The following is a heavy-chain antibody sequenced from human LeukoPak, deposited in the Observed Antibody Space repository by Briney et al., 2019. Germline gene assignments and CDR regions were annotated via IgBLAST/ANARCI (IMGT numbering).Heavy chain of an antibody. J-gene: IGHJ4*02. V-gene: IGHV3-53*01. D-gene: IGHD3-22*01. CDR1: GFTVSSNY. Sequence: PGGSLRLSCAASGFTVSSNYMSWVRQAPGKGLEWVSVIYSGGSTYYAASVKGRFTISRDNSKHTLYRQMNSLRAEDTAVYYCARAMTYWGQGTLVTVSS. CDR2: IYSGGST. CDR3: ARAMTY.